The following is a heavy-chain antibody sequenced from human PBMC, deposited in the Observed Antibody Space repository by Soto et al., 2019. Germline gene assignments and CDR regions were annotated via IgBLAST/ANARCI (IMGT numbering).Heavy chain of an antibody. D-gene: IGHD3-10*01. Sequence: QVQLQESGPGLVKPSQTLSLTCTVSGGSISSGYYWSWIRQHPGKDLEWIGYIYYSGNTKYNPSLKNRVTISVDTSKNQFSLKLSSVTAADTAVYYCARGFGELSAFDIWGQGTMVTVSS. CDR1: GGSISSGYY. J-gene: IGHJ3*02. V-gene: IGHV4-31*03. CDR3: ARGFGELSAFDI. CDR2: IYYSGNT.